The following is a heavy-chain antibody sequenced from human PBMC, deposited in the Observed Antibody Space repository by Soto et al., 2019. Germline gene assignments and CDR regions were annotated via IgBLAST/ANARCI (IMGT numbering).Heavy chain of an antibody. J-gene: IGHJ5*02. Sequence: GGSLRLSCAASGFTFSNAWMSWVRQAPGKGLEWVGRIKRKSDGETTDYAASVKGRFIISRDDSKNTVFLQMNSLKIEDTAVYYCSRLYRLDPWGQGTLVTVSS. V-gene: IGHV3-15*01. CDR1: GFTFSNAW. CDR3: SRLYRLDP. D-gene: IGHD1-1*01. CDR2: IKRKSDGETT.